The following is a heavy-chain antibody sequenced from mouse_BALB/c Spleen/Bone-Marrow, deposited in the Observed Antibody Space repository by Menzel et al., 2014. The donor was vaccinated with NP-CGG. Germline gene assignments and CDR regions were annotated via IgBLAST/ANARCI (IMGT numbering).Heavy chain of an antibody. J-gene: IGHJ4*01. CDR2: IWGDGST. CDR1: GFSLTGYG. D-gene: IGHD2-4*01. CDR3: ARDSFLITRALDY. V-gene: IGHV2-6-7*01. Sequence: VKLMESGPGLVAPSQRLSIPCTVSGFSLTGYGVSWVRRPPGKGLEWLGMIWGDGSTDYNSALKSRLSINKDNSKSQVLLKMNSLQTDDTARYYCARDSFLITRALDYWGQGTSVTVSS.